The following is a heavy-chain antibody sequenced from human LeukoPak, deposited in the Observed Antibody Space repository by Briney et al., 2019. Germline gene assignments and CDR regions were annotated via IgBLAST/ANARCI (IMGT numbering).Heavy chain of an antibody. D-gene: IGHD5-24*01. CDR1: GGTFSSYA. V-gene: IGHV1-69*13. J-gene: IGHJ4*02. Sequence: ASVKVSCKASGGTFSSYAISWVRQAPGQGLEWMGGIIPIFGTANCAQKFQGRVTITADESTSTAYMELSSLRSEDTAVYYCARTPSEMVLTGYYFDYWGQGTLVTVSA. CDR3: ARTPSEMVLTGYYFDY. CDR2: IIPIFGTA.